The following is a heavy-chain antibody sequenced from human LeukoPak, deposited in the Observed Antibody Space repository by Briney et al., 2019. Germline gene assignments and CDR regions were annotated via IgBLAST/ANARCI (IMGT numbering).Heavy chain of an antibody. D-gene: IGHD3-10*01. CDR1: GGSISSYY. J-gene: IGHJ4*02. CDR2: IYYSGST. CDR3: ARVSVMVRGFDY. Sequence: SETLSLTCTVSGGSISSYYWSWIRQPPGKGLEWIGYIYYSGSTNYNPSLKSRVTISVDTSKNQFSLKLSSVTAADTAVYYCARVSVMVRGFDYWGQGTLVTVSS. V-gene: IGHV4-59*01.